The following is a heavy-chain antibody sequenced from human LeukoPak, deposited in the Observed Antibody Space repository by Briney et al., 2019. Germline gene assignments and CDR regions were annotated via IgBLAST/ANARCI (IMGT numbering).Heavy chain of an antibody. D-gene: IGHD3-10*01. J-gene: IGHJ6*02. Sequence: GGSLRLSCAASGFTFSSYAMHWVRQASGKGLEWVAVISYDGSNKYYADSVKGRFTISRDNSKNTLYLQMNSLRAEDTAVYYCARDSRATLVITIGGMDVWGQGTTVTVSS. CDR1: GFTFSSYA. CDR3: ARDSRATLVITIGGMDV. CDR2: ISYDGSNK. V-gene: IGHV3-30-3*01.